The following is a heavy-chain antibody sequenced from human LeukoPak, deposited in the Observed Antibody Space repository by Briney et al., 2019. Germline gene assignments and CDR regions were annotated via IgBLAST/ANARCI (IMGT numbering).Heavy chain of an antibody. V-gene: IGHV4-59*12. CDR2: IYYSGST. Sequence: SETLSLTCTVSGGSISSYYWSWIRQPPGKGLEWIGYIYYSGSTNYNPSLKSRVTISVDRSKNQFSLKLSSVTAADTAVYYCARATFGEPYFDYWGQGTLVTVSS. CDR3: ARATFGEPYFDY. CDR1: GGSISSYY. J-gene: IGHJ4*02. D-gene: IGHD3-10*01.